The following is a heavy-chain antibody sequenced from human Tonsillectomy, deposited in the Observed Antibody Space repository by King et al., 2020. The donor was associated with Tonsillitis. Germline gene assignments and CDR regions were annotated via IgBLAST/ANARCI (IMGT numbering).Heavy chain of an antibody. V-gene: IGHV3-23*04. J-gene: IGHJ2*01. CDR1: GFTFSDYA. CDR3: AKDQGNWGSGWYFDL. D-gene: IGHD7-27*01. Sequence: VQLVESGGGLVQPGGSLRLSCAASGFTFSDYAMAWVRQAPGKGLEWVSGVSSSGDGTYYADSVKGRLTIVRDNSKNTCYLQMSSLRAEDTAVYYCAKDQGNWGSGWYFDLWGRGTLVTVSS. CDR2: VSSSGDGT.